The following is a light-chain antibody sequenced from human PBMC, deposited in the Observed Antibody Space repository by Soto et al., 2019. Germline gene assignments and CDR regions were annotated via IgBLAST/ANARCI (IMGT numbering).Light chain of an antibody. CDR3: QHYGSSRT. CDR1: QSFSSPY. CDR2: GAS. J-gene: IGKJ1*01. V-gene: IGKV3-20*01. Sequence: IVLTQSPGTLSLSPGERATLSCRASQSFSSPYLAWYQQKPGQAPRLLIYGASSRATGIPDRFSGSGSGTDFTLTISRLEPEDFAVYYCQHYGSSRTFGQGTKVEIK.